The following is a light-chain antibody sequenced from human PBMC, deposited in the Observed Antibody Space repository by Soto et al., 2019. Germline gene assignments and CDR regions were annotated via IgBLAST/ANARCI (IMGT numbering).Light chain of an antibody. Sequence: QSALTQPASVSGSPGQSITISCTGTSSDVGAYNYVSWYQHHPGKAPKLMICEVSNRPSGVSNRFSGSKSGNTASLTISGLQAEDEADYYCNSCTDTTSLIFGGGTKVTVL. CDR2: EVS. J-gene: IGLJ2*01. V-gene: IGLV2-14*01. CDR1: SSDVGAYNY. CDR3: NSCTDTTSLI.